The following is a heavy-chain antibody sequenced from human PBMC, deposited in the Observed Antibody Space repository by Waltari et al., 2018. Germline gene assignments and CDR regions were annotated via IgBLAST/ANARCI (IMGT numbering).Heavy chain of an antibody. D-gene: IGHD3-3*01. V-gene: IGHV4-39*07. CDR2: IYYSGST. Sequence: QLQLQESGPGLVKPSETLSLTCTVSGGSISSSSYYWGWIRQTPGKGLEWIGSIYYSGSTYYNPSLKSRVTISVDTSKNQFSLKLSSVTAADTAVYYCARDGVTIFGVVIKRGYYFDYWGQGTLVTVSS. CDR1: GGSISSSSYY. J-gene: IGHJ4*02. CDR3: ARDGVTIFGVVIKRGYYFDY.